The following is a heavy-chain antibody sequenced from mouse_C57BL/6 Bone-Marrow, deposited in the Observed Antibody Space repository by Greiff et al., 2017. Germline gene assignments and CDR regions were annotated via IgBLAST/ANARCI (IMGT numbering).Heavy chain of an antibody. Sequence: QVQLKQPGAELVKPGASVKLSCKASGYTFTSYWMHWVKQRPGQGLEWIGMIHPNSGSTNSNEKFKSKATLTVDKSSSTAYMQLSSLTSEDSAVYYCARDGYSWYVDVWGTGTTVTVSS. J-gene: IGHJ1*03. V-gene: IGHV1-64*01. CDR3: ARDGYSWYVDV. D-gene: IGHD2-3*01. CDR1: GYTFTSYW. CDR2: IHPNSGST.